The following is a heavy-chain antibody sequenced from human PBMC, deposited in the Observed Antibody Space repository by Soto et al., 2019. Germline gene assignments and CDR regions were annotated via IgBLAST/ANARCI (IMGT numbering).Heavy chain of an antibody. CDR3: ARRSSGYAGGYYGMDV. J-gene: IGHJ6*02. Sequence: QVQLVQSGADVTKPGSSVKVSCKASGGTFSSYAISWVRQAPGQVLEWMGGIIPIFGTANYAQKLQGRVTITEDESTSTAYMELSSLRYADTAVYYCARRSSGYAGGYYGMDVCGRVTTVTVSS. V-gene: IGHV1-69*01. D-gene: IGHD6-13*01. CDR1: GGTFSSYA. CDR2: IIPIFGTA.